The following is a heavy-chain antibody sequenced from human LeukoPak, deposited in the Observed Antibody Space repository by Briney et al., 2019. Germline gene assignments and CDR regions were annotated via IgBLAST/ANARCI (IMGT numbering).Heavy chain of an antibody. J-gene: IGHJ2*01. CDR3: VKSGGYATPIRYFDL. Sequence: GGSLRLSCAASGFSFGGYALHWVRQAPGKGLEWVASISWNSGDIVHADSVKGRFTISRDNAKNSLYLQMDSLRTEDTALYYCVKSGGYATPIRYFDLWGRGTLVTVSS. D-gene: IGHD3-22*01. V-gene: IGHV3-9*01. CDR2: ISWNSGDI. CDR1: GFSFGGYA.